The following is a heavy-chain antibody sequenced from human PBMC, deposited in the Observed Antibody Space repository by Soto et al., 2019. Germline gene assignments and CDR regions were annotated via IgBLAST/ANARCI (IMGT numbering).Heavy chain of an antibody. J-gene: IGHJ6*02. CDR3: VRSTSPGDFYYGLDV. Sequence: ASAKVSCKASGYTFTGYYMHWVRQAPGQGLEWMGWINPNSGGTNYAQKFQGRVTMTRDTSISKAFMELSRLRFDDTAVYYCVRSTSPGDFYYGLDVWGQGTTVTVSS. CDR1: GYTFTGYY. V-gene: IGHV1-2*02. CDR2: INPNSGGT.